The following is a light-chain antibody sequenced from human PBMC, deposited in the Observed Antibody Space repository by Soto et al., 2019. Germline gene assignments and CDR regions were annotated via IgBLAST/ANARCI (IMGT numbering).Light chain of an antibody. V-gene: IGLV2-11*01. CDR2: DVN. CDR1: SSDVGGYNY. J-gene: IGLJ1*01. Sequence: QSALTQPRSVSGSPGQSVTISCTGTSSDVGGYNYVSWYQQHPGKAPKLMIYDVNKRPSGVPDRFSASKSGNTASLTVSGLRAEDEADYYCSSYAGSNNFVFGSGTKVTVL. CDR3: SSYAGSNNFV.